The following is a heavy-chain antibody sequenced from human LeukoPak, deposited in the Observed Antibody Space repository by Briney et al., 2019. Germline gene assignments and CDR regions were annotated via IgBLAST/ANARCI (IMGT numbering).Heavy chain of an antibody. CDR1: GFTFSSYA. J-gene: IGHJ4*02. CDR2: ISYDGSNK. D-gene: IGHD3-3*01. CDR3: ASYYDFWSGLYYFDY. Sequence: GGSLRLSYAASGFTFSSYAMHWVRQAPGKGLEWVAVISYDGSNKYYADSVKGRFTISRDNSKNTLYLQMNSLRAEDTAVYYCASYYDFWSGLYYFDYWGQGALVTVSS. V-gene: IGHV3-30-3*01.